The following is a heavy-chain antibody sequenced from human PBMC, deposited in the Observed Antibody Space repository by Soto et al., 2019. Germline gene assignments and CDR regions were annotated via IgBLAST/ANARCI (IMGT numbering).Heavy chain of an antibody. Sequence: QAHLVESGGGVVQPGRSLRLSCAASGFTFTSYGMHWVRQAPGTRLVWVAVISYDGGLQHYADSVKGRFTISRDNSKNMVLLKMNSVRAEDTAVYYCVSDRGYGHASVPYSWGQGTLVSVSS. CDR1: GFTFTSYG. V-gene: IGHV3-30*03. J-gene: IGHJ4*02. D-gene: IGHD5-18*01. CDR2: ISYDGGLQ. CDR3: VSDRGYGHASVPYS.